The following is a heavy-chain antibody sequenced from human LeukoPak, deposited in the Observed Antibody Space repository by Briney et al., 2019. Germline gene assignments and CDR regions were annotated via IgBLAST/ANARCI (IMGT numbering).Heavy chain of an antibody. CDR1: GGTFSSYA. J-gene: IGHJ5*02. CDR2: IIPIFGTA. CDR3: ARDLGYQLLWDDWFDP. V-gene: IGHV1-69*06. D-gene: IGHD2-2*01. Sequence: SVKVSCKASGGTFSSYAISWVRQAPGQGLEWMGGIIPIFGTANYAQKFQGRGTITADKSTSTAYMELSSLRSEDTAVYYCARDLGYQLLWDDWFDPWGQGTLVSVSS.